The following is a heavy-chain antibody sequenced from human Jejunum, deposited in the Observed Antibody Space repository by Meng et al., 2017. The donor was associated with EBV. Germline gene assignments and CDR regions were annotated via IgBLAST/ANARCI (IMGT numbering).Heavy chain of an antibody. CDR3: AKDLSWNQADY. D-gene: IGHD1-14*01. V-gene: IGHV3-74*01. Sequence: GQLVASGGGLVPPGGSLTLSCAASGFTFSSYWMHWFRQAPGKGLVWVSRINTDGSITNCADSVKGRFTISRDNARNTLYLQMNSLRAEDTAMYYCAKDLSWNQADYWGQGILVTVSS. CDR2: INTDGSIT. CDR1: GFTFSSYW. J-gene: IGHJ4*02.